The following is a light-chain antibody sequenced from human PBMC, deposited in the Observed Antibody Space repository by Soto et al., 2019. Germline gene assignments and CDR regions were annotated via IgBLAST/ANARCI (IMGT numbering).Light chain of an antibody. CDR2: QVS. CDR3: SSYTSTNTLAV. V-gene: IGLV2-14*01. Sequence: QSVLTQPASVSGSPGQSITISCTGTSSDLGGYNFVSWYQHHPGKAPKLMIYQVSNRPSGVSNRFSGSKSGDTASLTISGLQAEDEADYYCSSYTSTNTLAVFGTGTKLTVL. J-gene: IGLJ1*01. CDR1: SSDLGGYNF.